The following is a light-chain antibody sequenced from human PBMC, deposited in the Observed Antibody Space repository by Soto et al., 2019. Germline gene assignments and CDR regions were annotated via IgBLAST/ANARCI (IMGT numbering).Light chain of an antibody. Sequence: SYELTQPPSVSVSPGQTARITCSGDALPTRFAHWYKQKAGHAPVQVIYEDNKRPSGIPERFSGSSSGTVATLVISEAQVEDEGDYYRFSPDKSGNLGVFGPGTKVTVL. CDR1: ALPTRF. J-gene: IGLJ1*01. CDR3: FSPDKSGNLGV. CDR2: EDN. V-gene: IGLV3-10*01.